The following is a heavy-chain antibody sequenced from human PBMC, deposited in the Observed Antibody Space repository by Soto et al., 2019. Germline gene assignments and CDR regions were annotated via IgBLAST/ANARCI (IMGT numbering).Heavy chain of an antibody. D-gene: IGHD1-26*01. CDR1: GASLSRYY. J-gene: IGHJ5*02. V-gene: IGHV4-4*07. CDR3: VRDGTKNLRDRFEP. CDR2: IYATGDT. Sequence: QVVLQESGPGVVKPSDTLSLTCNVSGASLSRYYWSWIRQPPGKGLEWIGRIYATGDTDYNPSLKNRISMSVDMSKKQFSLTLRSVTAADTAIYYCVRDGTKNLRDRFEPWGRVILVTVSS.